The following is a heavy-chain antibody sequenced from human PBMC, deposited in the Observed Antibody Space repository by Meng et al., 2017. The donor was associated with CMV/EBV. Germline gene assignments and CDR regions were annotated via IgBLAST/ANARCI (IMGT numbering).Heavy chain of an antibody. V-gene: IGHV1-8*03. D-gene: IGHD3-3*01. CDR3: ARGDYDFWSGYTD. J-gene: IGHJ4*02. CDR2: MNPNSGNT. Sequence: KTSGYTFTSYDINWVQQATGQGLEWMGWMNPNSGNTGYAQKFQGRVTITKKTSISTAYMELSSLRSEDTAVYYCARGDYDFWSGYTDWGQGTLVTVSS. CDR1: GYTFTSYD.